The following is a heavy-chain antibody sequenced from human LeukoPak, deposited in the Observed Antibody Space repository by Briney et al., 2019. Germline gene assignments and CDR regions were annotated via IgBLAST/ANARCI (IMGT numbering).Heavy chain of an antibody. Sequence: SETLSLTCTVSGGSMSGFFWTCIRQPPGRELEGFGSIYYSGSSTKYNPSLKSRVTISVDTSKSQFSLNLNSATAADTAVYYCARTSRHFYGSGTNLTPWPAGMDVWGQGTTVTVSS. V-gene: IGHV4-59*01. J-gene: IGHJ6*02. CDR1: GGSMSGFF. D-gene: IGHD3-10*01. CDR3: ARTSRHFYGSGTNLTPWPAGMDV. CDR2: IYYSGSST.